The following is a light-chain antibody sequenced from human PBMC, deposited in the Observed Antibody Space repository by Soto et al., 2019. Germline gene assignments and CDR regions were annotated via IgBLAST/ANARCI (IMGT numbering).Light chain of an antibody. Sequence: EIVLTQSPATLSVSAGKRVTLSCRASQSVSTYVAGYQQRPGQPPRLLIYDASNRAAGIPARFSGSGSGTDFTLSINHLEPEASAVYHCQQCAHWPGWTFGQGTKVEI. J-gene: IGKJ1*01. CDR2: DAS. CDR1: QSVSTY. CDR3: QQCAHWPGWT. V-gene: IGKV3-11*01.